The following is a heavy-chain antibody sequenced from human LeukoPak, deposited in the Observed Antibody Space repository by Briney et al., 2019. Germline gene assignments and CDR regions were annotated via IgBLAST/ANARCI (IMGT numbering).Heavy chain of an antibody. CDR1: GGSVSSGTYY. CDR2: IYYSGST. CDR3: ARHGHHGDYDF. Sequence: PSETLSLTCTVSGGSVSSGTYYLAWIRQPPGKGLEWIGSIYYSGSTYYNPSLKSRVTISVDTSKNQFSLKLSSVTAADTAMYHCARHGHHGDYDFWGQGTLVTVSS. J-gene: IGHJ4*02. V-gene: IGHV4-39*01. D-gene: IGHD4-17*01.